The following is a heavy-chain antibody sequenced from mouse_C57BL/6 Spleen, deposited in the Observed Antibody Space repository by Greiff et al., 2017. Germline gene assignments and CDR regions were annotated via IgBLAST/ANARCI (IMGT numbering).Heavy chain of an antibody. Sequence: QVQLKQSGAELMKPGASVKLSCKATGYTFTGYWLEWVKQRPGHGLEWIGEILPGGGSTNYNEKFKGKATFTAATSSNTAYMQLSSLTTEDSAIYYCARGGDYLDYWGQGTTLTVSS. J-gene: IGHJ2*01. V-gene: IGHV1-9*01. CDR2: ILPGGGST. CDR3: ARGGDYLDY. CDR1: GYTFTGYW.